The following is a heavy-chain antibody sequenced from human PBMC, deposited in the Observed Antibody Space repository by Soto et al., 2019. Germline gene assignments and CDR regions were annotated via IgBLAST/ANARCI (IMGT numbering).Heavy chain of an antibody. CDR1: GYTFTSYE. CDR2: MNPNSGDT. Sequence: QVQLVQSGAEVKKPGASVKVSCKASGYTFTSYEINWVRQATGQGLEWMGWMNPNSGDTGYAQKVQGRGTMTRNTSISTAYMELSSLRSEDTAVYYCARGELLWFGELLRWGQGTLVTVSS. CDR3: ARGELLWFGELLR. V-gene: IGHV1-8*01. J-gene: IGHJ4*02. D-gene: IGHD3-10*01.